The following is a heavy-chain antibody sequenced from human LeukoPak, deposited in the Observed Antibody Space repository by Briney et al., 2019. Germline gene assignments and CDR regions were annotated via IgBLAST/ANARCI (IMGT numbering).Heavy chain of an antibody. Sequence: ASVKVSCTASGYTFTTFAMHWVRQAPGQRLEWVGWIDGGNGNTKYSQELQGRVTITRDTSASTAYMELTSLRSEDMAVYFCARVDKPPSGLDYWGQGTLVTVSS. CDR2: IDGGNGNT. J-gene: IGHJ4*02. D-gene: IGHD1-14*01. CDR1: GYTFTTFA. CDR3: ARVDKPPSGLDY. V-gene: IGHV1-3*03.